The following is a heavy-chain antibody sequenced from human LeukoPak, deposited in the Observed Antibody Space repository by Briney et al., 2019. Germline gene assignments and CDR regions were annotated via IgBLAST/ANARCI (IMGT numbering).Heavy chain of an antibody. J-gene: IGHJ4*02. Sequence: SGTLSLTCTVSGYSISSGYYWGWIRQPPGKGLEWIGSIYHSGSTYYNPSLKSRVTISVDTSKNQFSLKLSSVTAADTAVYYCARDLGTGAAAPDYWGQGTLVTVSS. CDR1: GYSISSGYY. CDR3: ARDLGTGAAAPDY. V-gene: IGHV4-38-2*02. CDR2: IYHSGST. D-gene: IGHD6-13*01.